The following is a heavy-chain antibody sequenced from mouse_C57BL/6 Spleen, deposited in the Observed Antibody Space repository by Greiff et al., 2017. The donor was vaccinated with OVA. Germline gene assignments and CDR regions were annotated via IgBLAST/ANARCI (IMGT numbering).Heavy chain of an antibody. V-gene: IGHV14-3*01. D-gene: IGHD2-3*01. Sequence: EVQRVESVAELVRPGASVKLSCTASGFNIKNTYMHWVKQRPEQGLEWIGRIDPANGNTKYAPKFQGKATITADTSSNTAYLQLSSLTSEDTAIYYCARKIYDGYLQNGMDYWGQGTSVTVSS. CDR3: ARKIYDGYLQNGMDY. CDR2: IDPANGNT. J-gene: IGHJ4*01. CDR1: GFNIKNTY.